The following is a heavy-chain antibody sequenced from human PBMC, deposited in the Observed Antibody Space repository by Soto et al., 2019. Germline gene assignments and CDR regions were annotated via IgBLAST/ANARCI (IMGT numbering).Heavy chain of an antibody. D-gene: IGHD6-19*01. J-gene: IGHJ4*02. CDR2: IYYSGSI. V-gene: IGHV4-59*08. Sequence: QVQVQESGPGLVKTSETMSLTCTVSGASITNSYWNWVRQTPGKGLEWIGFIYYSGSIKYNPSLQSRVTISVDTSKNQLSLKLTSVTATDTAAYYCARGGGSFGCGWHYDYWGQGTLVTVSS. CDR3: ARGGGSFGCGWHYDY. CDR1: GASITNSY.